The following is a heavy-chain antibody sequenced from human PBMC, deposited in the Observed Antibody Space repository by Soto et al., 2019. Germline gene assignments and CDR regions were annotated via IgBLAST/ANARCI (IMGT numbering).Heavy chain of an antibody. Sequence: GGSLRLSCSAYGFPFSNFAMHLVRQSPGKGLEYVSAISRDASGAYYADSVKGRFTISRDNSENTLYLQMSSLRAEDTAIYYCVKVLRMSSNGSYVGGDCWGQENLVTASS. J-gene: IGHJ4*02. CDR1: GFPFSNFA. CDR3: VKVLRMSSNGSYVGGDC. CDR2: ISRDASGA. V-gene: IGHV3-64D*08. D-gene: IGHD6-19*01.